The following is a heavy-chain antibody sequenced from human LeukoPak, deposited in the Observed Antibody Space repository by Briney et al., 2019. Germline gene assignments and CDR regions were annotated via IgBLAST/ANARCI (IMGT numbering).Heavy chain of an antibody. D-gene: IGHD6-13*01. V-gene: IGHV4-34*01. CDR1: GFTFSRYW. Sequence: PGGSLRLSCAASGFTFSRYWMSWVRQAPGKGLEWIGEINHSGSTNYNPSLKSRVTISVDTSKNQFSLKLSSMTAADTAVYYCARGRTTPQYPQGPGAAAGIDPPYHYYYYMDVWGKGTTVTVSS. J-gene: IGHJ6*03. CDR3: ARGRTTPQYPQGPGAAAGIDPPYHYYYYMDV. CDR2: INHSGST.